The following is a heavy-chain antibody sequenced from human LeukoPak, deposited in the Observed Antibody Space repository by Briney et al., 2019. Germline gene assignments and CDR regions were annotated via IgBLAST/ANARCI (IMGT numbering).Heavy chain of an antibody. CDR1: GFTFSSYA. V-gene: IGHV3-48*01. J-gene: IGHJ6*02. CDR3: ARAQAVVVPAATNNYYYYNGMDV. Sequence: GGSLRLSCAASGFTFSSYAMSWVRQAPGKGLEWVSYISSSTSAIFYADSVKGRFTIPTDNAKNSLYLQMDSLRAEDTAVYYCARAQAVVVPAATNNYYYYNGMDVWGLGTTVTVSS. CDR2: ISSSTSAI. D-gene: IGHD2-2*01.